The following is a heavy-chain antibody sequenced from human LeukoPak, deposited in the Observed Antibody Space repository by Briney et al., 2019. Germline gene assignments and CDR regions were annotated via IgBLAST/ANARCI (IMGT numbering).Heavy chain of an antibody. D-gene: IGHD3-22*01. Sequence: GGSLRLSCAAAGFTFSSYSMNWVRQAPGKGLEWVSCISSSSSYIYYADSVKGRFTISRDNAKNSLYLQMNSLRAEDTAVYYCASNYDSSGYYYEGAFDIWGQGTMVTVSS. V-gene: IGHV3-21*01. J-gene: IGHJ3*02. CDR3: ASNYDSSGYYYEGAFDI. CDR1: GFTFSSYS. CDR2: ISSSSSYI.